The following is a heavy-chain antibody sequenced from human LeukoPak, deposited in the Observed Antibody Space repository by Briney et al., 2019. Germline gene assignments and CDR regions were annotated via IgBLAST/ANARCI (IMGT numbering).Heavy chain of an antibody. J-gene: IGHJ4*02. CDR1: GFTVGDYT. Sequence: GGSLRLSCTASGFTVGDYTMSWFRRAPGKGLEWVSYISSSSSTIYYADSVKGRFTISRDNAKNSLYLQMNSLRAEDTAVYYCARSVDYWGQGTLVTVSS. V-gene: IGHV3-48*04. CDR3: ARSVDY. CDR2: ISSSSSTI. D-gene: IGHD4-17*01.